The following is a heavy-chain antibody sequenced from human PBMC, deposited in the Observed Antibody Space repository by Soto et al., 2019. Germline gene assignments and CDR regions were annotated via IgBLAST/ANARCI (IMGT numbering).Heavy chain of an antibody. CDR3: VKTIYSSGWFFYYYYGMDV. CDR2: INSDGSST. CDR1: GFSFSSYW. J-gene: IGHJ6*02. Sequence: GGSLRLSCAASGFSFSSYWMHWVRQAPGKGLVWVSRINSDGSSTSYADSVKGRFTISRDNAKNTLYLQMNSLRAEDTAVYYCVKTIYSSGWFFYYYYGMDVWGQGTTVTVSS. D-gene: IGHD6-19*01. V-gene: IGHV3-74*01.